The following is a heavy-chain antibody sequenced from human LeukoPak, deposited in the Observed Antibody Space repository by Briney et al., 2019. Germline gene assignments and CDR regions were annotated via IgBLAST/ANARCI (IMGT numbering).Heavy chain of an antibody. CDR1: GGSVSSGNYY. CDR2: IYYSGST. Sequence: PSETLSLTCTVSGGSVSSGNYYWSWIRQPPGTGLDWIGYIYYSGSTNYNPSLKSRVTISVDTSKNQFSLRLSSVTAADTAVYYCARDYGSGTYYTIWGQGTLVTVSS. V-gene: IGHV4-61*01. CDR3: ARDYGSGTYYTI. D-gene: IGHD3-10*01. J-gene: IGHJ4*02.